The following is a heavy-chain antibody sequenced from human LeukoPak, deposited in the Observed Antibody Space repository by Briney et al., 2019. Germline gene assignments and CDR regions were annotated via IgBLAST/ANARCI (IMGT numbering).Heavy chain of an antibody. D-gene: IGHD1-20*01. J-gene: IGHJ4*02. CDR1: GGSISSSSYY. CDR3: ASSGITGTWYFNY. CDR2: IYYSGST. V-gene: IGHV4-39*01. Sequence: PSETLSLTCTVSGGSISSSSYYWGWIRQPPGKGLEWIGSIYYSGSTYYSPSLKSRVTISVDTSKNQFSLKLSSVTAADTAVYYCASSGITGTWYFNYWGQGTLVTVSS.